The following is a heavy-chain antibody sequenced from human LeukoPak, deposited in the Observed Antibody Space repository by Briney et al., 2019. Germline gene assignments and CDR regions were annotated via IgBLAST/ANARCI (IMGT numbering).Heavy chain of an antibody. CDR1: GYTFTSYD. V-gene: IGHV1-8*03. CDR2: MNPNSGNT. CDR3: AGGGYDSSGYFT. D-gene: IGHD3-22*01. Sequence: ASVTVSCKASGYTFTSYDINWVRQATGQGLEWMGWMNPNSGNTGYAQKFQGRVTITRNTSISTAYMELSSLRSEDTAVYYCAGGGYDSSGYFTWGQGTLVTVSS. J-gene: IGHJ4*02.